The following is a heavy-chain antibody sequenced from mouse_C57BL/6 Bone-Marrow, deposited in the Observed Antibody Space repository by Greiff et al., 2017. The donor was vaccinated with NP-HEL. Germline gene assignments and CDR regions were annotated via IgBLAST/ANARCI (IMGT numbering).Heavy chain of an antibody. CDR1: GYTFTDYY. V-gene: IGHV1-76*01. Sequence: QVQLQQSGAELVRPGASVKLSCKASGYTFTDYYINWVKQRPGQGLEWIARIYPGSGNTYYNEKFKGKATLTAEKSSSTAYMQLSSLTSEDSAVYFCARSLLYFGFWGQSTTLTVSS. J-gene: IGHJ2*01. CDR2: IYPGSGNT. CDR3: ARSLLYFGF. D-gene: IGHD2-1*01.